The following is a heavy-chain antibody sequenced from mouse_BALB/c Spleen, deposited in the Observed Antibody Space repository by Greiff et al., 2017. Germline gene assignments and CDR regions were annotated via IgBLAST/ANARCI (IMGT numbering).Heavy chain of an antibody. V-gene: IGHV1-4*02. J-gene: IGHJ1*01. CDR2: INPSSGYT. Sequence: VQLQQSAAELARPGASVKMSCKASGYTFTSYTMHWVKQRPGQGLEWIGYINPSSGYTEYNQKFKDKTTLTADKSSSTAYMQLSSLTSEDSAVYYCARDTTATVWGAGTTVTVSS. CDR1: GYTFTSYT. CDR3: ARDTTATV. D-gene: IGHD1-2*01.